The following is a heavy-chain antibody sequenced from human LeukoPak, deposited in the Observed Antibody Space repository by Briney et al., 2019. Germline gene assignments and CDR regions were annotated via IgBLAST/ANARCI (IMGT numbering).Heavy chain of an antibody. J-gene: IGHJ4*02. V-gene: IGHV1-2*02. Sequence: ASVKVSCTASGYTFTGYYMHWVRQAPGQGLEWMGWINPNSGGTNYAQKFQGRVTMTRDTSISTAYMELSRLRSDDTAVYYCASLWFVELSLYFYYWGQGNLVTVSS. CDR3: ASLWFVELSLYFYY. CDR2: INPNSGGT. D-gene: IGHD3-10*01. CDR1: GYTFTGYY.